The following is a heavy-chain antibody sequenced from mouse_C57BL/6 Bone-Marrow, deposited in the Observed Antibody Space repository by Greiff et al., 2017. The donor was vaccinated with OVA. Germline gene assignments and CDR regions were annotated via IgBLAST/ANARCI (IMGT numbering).Heavy chain of an antibody. D-gene: IGHD2-3*01. Sequence: QVQLQQSGAELVKPGASVKISCKASGYAFSSYWMNWVKQRPGKGLEWIGQIYPGDGDTNYNGKFKGKATLTADISSSTAYMQLSSLTSEDSAVYFCARYDGYYLTWFAYWGQGTLVTVSA. V-gene: IGHV1-80*01. CDR2: IYPGDGDT. J-gene: IGHJ3*01. CDR1: GYAFSSYW. CDR3: ARYDGYYLTWFAY.